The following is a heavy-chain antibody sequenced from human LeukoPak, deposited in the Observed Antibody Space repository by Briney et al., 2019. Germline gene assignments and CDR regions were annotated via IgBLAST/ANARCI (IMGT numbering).Heavy chain of an antibody. J-gene: IGHJ4*02. CDR1: GFTFSSDW. CDR2: IKQDGSEK. Sequence: GGSLRLSCAASGFTFSSDWMSWVRQAPGKGLEWVANIKQDGSEKYYVDSVKGRFTISRDNAKNSLYLQMNSLRAEDTAVYYCATYDILTGLDYWGQGTLVTVSS. D-gene: IGHD3-9*01. CDR3: ATYDILTGLDY. V-gene: IGHV3-7*01.